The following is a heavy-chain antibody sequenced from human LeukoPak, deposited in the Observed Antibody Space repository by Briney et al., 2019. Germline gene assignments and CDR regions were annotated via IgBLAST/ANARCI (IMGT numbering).Heavy chain of an antibody. CDR2: IHSAGST. V-gene: IGHV3-66*01. Sequence: GGSLRLSCAASGFTFSNAWMSWVRQAPGKGLEWVSFIHSAGSTYYADSVKGRFTISRDNSKNTLYLQMNSLRAEDTAVYYCARVDYYDFYFDYWGQGTLVTVSS. CDR3: ARVDYYDFYFDY. J-gene: IGHJ4*02. D-gene: IGHD3-22*01. CDR1: GFTFSNAW.